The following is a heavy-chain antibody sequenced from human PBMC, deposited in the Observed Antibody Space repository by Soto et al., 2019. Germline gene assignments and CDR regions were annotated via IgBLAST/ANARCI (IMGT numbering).Heavy chain of an antibody. D-gene: IGHD2-2*01. CDR2: INHSGST. CDR3: AGSPSSTRNFDY. J-gene: IGHJ4*01. Sequence: PSETLSLTCAVYSGSFSGYYWSWIRQPPGKGLEWIGEINHSGSTNYNPSLKSRVTISVDTSKNQFSLKLSSVTAADTAVYYCAGSPSSTRNFDYWGQEPWSPSPQ. CDR1: SGSFSGYY. V-gene: IGHV4-34*01.